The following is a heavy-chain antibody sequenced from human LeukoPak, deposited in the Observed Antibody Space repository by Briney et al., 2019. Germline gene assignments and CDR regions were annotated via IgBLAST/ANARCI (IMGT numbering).Heavy chain of an antibody. CDR2: IKPSGGDT. J-gene: IGHJ4*02. CDR1: GYTLTVYN. Sequence: ASVKVSCKASGYTLTVYNLHWVRQAPGQRLEWMGIIKPSGGDTSYAQTFQGRVFMTRDTSTSTAYMELSSLRSEDTAVYYCARSQDIVVVVAFFDYWGQGTLVTVSS. V-gene: IGHV1-46*01. CDR3: ARSQDIVVVVAFFDY. D-gene: IGHD2-15*01.